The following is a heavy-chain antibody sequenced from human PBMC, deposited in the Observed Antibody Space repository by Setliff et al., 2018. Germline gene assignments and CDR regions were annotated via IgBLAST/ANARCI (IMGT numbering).Heavy chain of an antibody. CDR2: IRPDGSNK. CDR1: ALTFSGYG. CDR3: AKGTYYYDSSGYYVFDY. J-gene: IGHJ4*02. V-gene: IGHV3-30*02. D-gene: IGHD3-22*01. Sequence: PGGSLRLSCAASALTFSGYGIHWVRQAPGKGLEWVAFIRPDGSNKYYADFVKGRFTISRDNSKNTLYLQMNSLRVEDTAVYYCAKGTYYYDSSGYYVFDYWGQGTLVTVSS.